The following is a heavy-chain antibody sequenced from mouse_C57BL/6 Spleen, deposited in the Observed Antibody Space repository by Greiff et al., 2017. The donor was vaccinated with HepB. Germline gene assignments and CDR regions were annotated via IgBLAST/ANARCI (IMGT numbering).Heavy chain of an antibody. J-gene: IGHJ4*01. CDR2: IDPSDSYT. V-gene: IGHV1-69*01. CDR1: GYTFTSYW. D-gene: IGHD2-1*01. Sequence: QVQLQQPGAELVMPGASVKLSCKASGYTFTSYWMHWVKQRPGQGLEWIGEIDPSDSYTNYNQKFKGKSTLTVDKSSSTAYMQLSSLTSEDSAVYYCAREAYGTGGAMDYWGQGTSVTVSS. CDR3: AREAYGTGGAMDY.